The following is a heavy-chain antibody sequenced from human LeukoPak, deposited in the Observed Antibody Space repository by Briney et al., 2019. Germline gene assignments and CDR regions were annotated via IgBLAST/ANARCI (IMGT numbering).Heavy chain of an antibody. Sequence: PGRSLRLSCAASGFTFSSYGMHWVRQAPGKGLEWVAVISYDGSSKYYVDSVKGRFTISRDNSKNTLYLQMNTLRAGDTAVYSCAKNGRGYSSDYFDYWGQGTLVTVSS. V-gene: IGHV3-30*18. J-gene: IGHJ4*02. CDR2: ISYDGSSK. D-gene: IGHD5-18*01. CDR1: GFTFSSYG. CDR3: AKNGRGYSSDYFDY.